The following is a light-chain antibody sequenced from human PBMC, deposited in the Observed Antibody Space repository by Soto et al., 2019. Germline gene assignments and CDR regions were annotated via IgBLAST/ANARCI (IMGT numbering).Light chain of an antibody. CDR3: MQSISRLT. CDR1: QSLLYSDGKTY. Sequence: IVLTQTPLSLSVAPGQPASISCKSAQSLLYSDGKTYLYWYLQKPGQPPQPRIYGASNRFSGVPDRFSGSGSGTDFTLTISRVEAEDVGVYFCMQSISRLTFGGGTKVDIK. V-gene: IGKV2D-29*01. CDR2: GAS. J-gene: IGKJ4*01.